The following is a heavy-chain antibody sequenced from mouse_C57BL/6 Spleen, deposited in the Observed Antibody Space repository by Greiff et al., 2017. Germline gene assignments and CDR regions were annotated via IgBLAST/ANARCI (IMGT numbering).Heavy chain of an antibody. CDR1: GFTIKNTY. D-gene: IGHD1-1*01. CDR2: IDPANGNT. Sequence: VQLQQSVAELVRPGASVKLSCTASGFTIKNTYMHWVKQRPEQGLEWIGRIDPANGNTKYAPKFQGKATITADTSSNTAYLQLSSLTSEDTAIYYCAGNYYGSRGFDYWGQGTTLTVSS. CDR3: AGNYYGSRGFDY. V-gene: IGHV14-3*01. J-gene: IGHJ2*01.